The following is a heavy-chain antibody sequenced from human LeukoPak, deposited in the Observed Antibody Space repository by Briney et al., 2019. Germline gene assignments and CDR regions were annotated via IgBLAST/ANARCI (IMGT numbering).Heavy chain of an antibody. V-gene: IGHV1-18*01. CDR3: ARDHALWSNCFDY. CDR1: GYSFADYG. D-gene: IGHD2/OR15-2a*01. J-gene: IGHJ4*02. Sequence: ASVQVSCKASGYSFADYGITWVRQAPGQGLEWMGWISGRNGNTNYSQRLQGRVTMTTDTSTSTAYMELRSLTSDDTAVYYCARDHALWSNCFDYWGQGTLVTVSS. CDR2: ISGRNGNT.